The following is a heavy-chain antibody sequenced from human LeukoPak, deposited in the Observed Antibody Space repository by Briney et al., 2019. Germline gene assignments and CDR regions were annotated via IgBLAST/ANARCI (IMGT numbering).Heavy chain of an antibody. CDR1: GFTFDDYA. Sequence: GGSLRLSCAASGFTFDDYAMHWVRQAPGKGLEWVSGISWNSGSIGYADSVKGRFTISRDNSKNTLYLQMNSLRAEDTAVYYCAKDAAWEDEFDAFDIWGQGTMVTVSS. D-gene: IGHD1-26*01. V-gene: IGHV3-9*01. CDR3: AKDAAWEDEFDAFDI. J-gene: IGHJ3*02. CDR2: ISWNSGSI.